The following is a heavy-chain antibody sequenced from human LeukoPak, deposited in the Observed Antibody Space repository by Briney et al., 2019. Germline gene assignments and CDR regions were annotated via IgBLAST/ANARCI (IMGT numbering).Heavy chain of an antibody. Sequence: GGSLRLSCAASGFTFSGSAIHWVRQSFGKGLEWIGHIDKEKNSYAPASAYAVSVEGRFTVSRDGSKNMAFLQMRGLMTEDTALYFCTRDSGTYNWLDPWGQGTLVTVSS. CDR2: IDKEKNSYAPAS. CDR1: GFTFSGSA. V-gene: IGHV3-73*01. D-gene: IGHD1-26*01. CDR3: TRDSGTYNWLDP. J-gene: IGHJ5*02.